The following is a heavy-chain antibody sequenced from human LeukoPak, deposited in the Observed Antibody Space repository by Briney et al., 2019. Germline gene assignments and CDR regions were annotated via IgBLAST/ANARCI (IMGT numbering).Heavy chain of an antibody. Sequence: GGSLRLSCAASGFTFSSYAMSWVRQAPGKGLEWVSAISGSGGSTYYADSVKGRFTISRDNSKNTLYLQMNSLRAEDTAVYYCARGHDFWSGYSLYYYYMDVWGKGTTVTVSS. CDR2: ISGSGGST. D-gene: IGHD3-3*01. J-gene: IGHJ6*03. V-gene: IGHV3-23*01. CDR3: ARGHDFWSGYSLYYYYMDV. CDR1: GFTFSSYA.